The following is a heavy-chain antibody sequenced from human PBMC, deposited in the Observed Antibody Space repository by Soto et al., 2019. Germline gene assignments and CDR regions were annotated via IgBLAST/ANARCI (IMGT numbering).Heavy chain of an antibody. J-gene: IGHJ4*02. CDR1: GFSFSTCG. Sequence: QVQLVESGGGVVQPARSLRLSCEASGFSFSTCGMHWVRQAPGKGLEWVAAIFHDGSEKYYAHSVKGRFAISRDNSKNTLYMQMTSLRAEDTAVYYCARVRADIFTGDPDYWGQGTLVTVSS. D-gene: IGHD3-9*01. CDR2: IFHDGSEK. CDR3: ARVRADIFTGDPDY. V-gene: IGHV3-30*03.